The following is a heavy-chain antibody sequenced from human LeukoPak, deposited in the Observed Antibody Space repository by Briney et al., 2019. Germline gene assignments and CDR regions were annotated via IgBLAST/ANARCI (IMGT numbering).Heavy chain of an antibody. CDR2: INNSGST. J-gene: IGHJ4*02. V-gene: IGHV4-34*01. Sequence: PSETLSLTCAVYGGSFSGYYWSWIRQPPGKGMEGIGEINNSGSTNYNPSLTSRVTISVDTSKNQFSLKLSSVTAADPAVFYCARVRGVPTYFDYWGQGTLVTVS. D-gene: IGHD3-10*01. CDR1: GGSFSGYY. CDR3: ARVRGVPTYFDY.